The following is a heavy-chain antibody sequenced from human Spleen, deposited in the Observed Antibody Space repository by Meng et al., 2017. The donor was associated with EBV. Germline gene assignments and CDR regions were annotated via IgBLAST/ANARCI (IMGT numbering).Heavy chain of an antibody. Sequence: PEKCGPASFTPSRTLALTRAVHGGSFSYYHWSCIRPPPGKGLEWIGEIDHRGSPNYNPSLMSRVTISLDTSRNHFSLELTSVTDADTAVYYCARGDDYRYAYWGQGTLVTVSS. CDR3: ARGDDYRYAY. D-gene: IGHD3-16*01. CDR2: IDHRGSP. CDR1: GGSFSYYH. J-gene: IGHJ4*02. V-gene: IGHV4-34*01.